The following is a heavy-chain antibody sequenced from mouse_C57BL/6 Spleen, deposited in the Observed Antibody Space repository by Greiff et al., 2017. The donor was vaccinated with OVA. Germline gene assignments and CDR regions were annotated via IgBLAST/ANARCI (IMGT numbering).Heavy chain of an antibody. CDR2: INSDGGST. V-gene: IGHV5-2*01. Sequence: EVKLMESGGGLVQPGESLKLSCESYAYDFPSHDMSWVRQTPEKRLELVAAINSDGGSTYYPDTMERRFIISRDKTKKTLYLQMSSLRSEDTALYYCARHDYYPFAYWGQGTLVTVSA. D-gene: IGHD1-1*01. CDR1: AYDFPSHD. CDR3: ARHDYYPFAY. J-gene: IGHJ3*01.